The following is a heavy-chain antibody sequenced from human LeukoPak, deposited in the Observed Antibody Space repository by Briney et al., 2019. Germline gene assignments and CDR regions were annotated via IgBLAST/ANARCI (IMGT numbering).Heavy chain of an antibody. J-gene: IGHJ4*02. CDR1: GFTFDDYG. CDR2: IREDGSEK. D-gene: IGHD2-8*01. Sequence: GGSLRLSCAASGFTFDDYGMTCVRQAPGKGLEWVASIREDGSEKTSVDSVKGRFTISRDNAKNSVYLQMDSLRGEDTAVYYCARGPTNGQAFDYWGQGTLVSVSS. CDR3: ARGPTNGQAFDY. V-gene: IGHV3-7*01.